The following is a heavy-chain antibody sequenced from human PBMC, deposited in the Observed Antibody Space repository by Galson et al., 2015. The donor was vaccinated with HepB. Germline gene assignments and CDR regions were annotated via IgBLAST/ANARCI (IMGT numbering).Heavy chain of an antibody. CDR2: IYSGGST. Sequence: SLRLSCAASGFTVSSNYMSWVRQAPGKGLEWVSVIYSGGSTYYADPVKGRFTISRDNSKNTLYLQMNSLRAEDTAVYYCARDLAVTTFGHAFDIWGQGTMVTVSS. V-gene: IGHV3-53*01. CDR3: ARDLAVTTFGHAFDI. D-gene: IGHD4-17*01. CDR1: GFTVSSNY. J-gene: IGHJ3*02.